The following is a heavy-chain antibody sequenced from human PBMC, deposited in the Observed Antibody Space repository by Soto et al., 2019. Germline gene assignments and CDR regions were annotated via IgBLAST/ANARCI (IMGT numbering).Heavy chain of an antibody. CDR3: ARVMGVVPAAGFDP. V-gene: IGHV4-30-2*01. J-gene: IGHJ5*02. Sequence: PSETLSLTCAVSGGSTSSGGYSWSWIRQPPGKGLEWIGYIYHSGSTYYNPSLESRVTISVDRSKNQFSLKLSSVTAADTAVYYCARVMGVVPAAGFDPWGQGTLVTVSS. D-gene: IGHD2-2*01. CDR1: GGSTSSGGYS. CDR2: IYHSGST.